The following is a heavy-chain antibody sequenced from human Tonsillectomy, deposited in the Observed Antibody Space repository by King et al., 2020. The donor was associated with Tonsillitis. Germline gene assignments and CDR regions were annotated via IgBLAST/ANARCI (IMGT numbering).Heavy chain of an antibody. D-gene: IGHD3-22*01. CDR3: ATEVGLRGSYDSTGYYYFNVFDI. Sequence: QLQESGPGLVKPSETLSLICTVSGGSISNYNWSWLRQPPGKGLEWIGYIYDSGYIHDSDLTNYNPSLESRVTISVDTSKNQFSLKLSSVTAADTAMYYCATEVGLRGSYDSTGYYYFNVFDIWGQGTKVTVSS. J-gene: IGHJ3*02. V-gene: IGHV4-59*01. CDR2: IYDSGYIHDSDLT. CDR1: GGSISNYN.